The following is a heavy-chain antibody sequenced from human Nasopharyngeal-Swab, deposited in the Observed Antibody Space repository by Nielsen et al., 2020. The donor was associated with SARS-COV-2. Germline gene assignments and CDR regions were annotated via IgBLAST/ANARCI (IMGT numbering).Heavy chain of an antibody. CDR1: GFTFSSYS. CDR3: AKDYGVYTYYFDY. D-gene: IGHD4-17*01. J-gene: IGHJ4*02. Sequence: GESLKISCAASGFTFSSYSMNWVRQAPGKGLEWVSSISSSSSYIYYADSVKGRFTISRDNAKNSLYLQMNSLRAEDTAVYYCAKDYGVYTYYFDYWGQGTLVTVSS. CDR2: ISSSSSYI. V-gene: IGHV3-21*01.